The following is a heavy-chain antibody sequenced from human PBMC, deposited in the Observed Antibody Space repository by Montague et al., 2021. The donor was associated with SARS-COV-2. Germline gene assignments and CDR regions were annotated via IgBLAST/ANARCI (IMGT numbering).Heavy chain of an antibody. Sequence: SLRLSCAASGFTFSSYAMHWVRQAPGKGLEWVAVISHDGSNKYYADSVKGRFTISRDNSKNTLYLQMNSLRAEDTAVYYCARASRGVVVNATALSEYFQHWGQGTLVTVSS. CDR1: GFTFSSYA. J-gene: IGHJ1*01. V-gene: IGHV3-30*04. CDR2: ISHDGSNK. CDR3: ARASRGVVVNATALSEYFQH. D-gene: IGHD2-21*01.